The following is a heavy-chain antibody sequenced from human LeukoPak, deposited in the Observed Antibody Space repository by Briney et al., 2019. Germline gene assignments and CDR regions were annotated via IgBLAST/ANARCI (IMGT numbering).Heavy chain of an antibody. D-gene: IGHD3-22*01. CDR2: INSDGSST. CDR1: GFTFSSYW. J-gene: IGHJ6*03. CDR3: ATGNYYYISGYQTRRHYYYMDV. Sequence: GGSLRLSCAPSGFTFSSYWMHWVRQAPGERLVWVSRINSDGSSTSYAVSVKGRFTISRENAKNTLYPQMNSLRAEDTSVYYCATGNYYYISGYQTRRHYYYMDVWGKGTTVTISS. V-gene: IGHV3-74*01.